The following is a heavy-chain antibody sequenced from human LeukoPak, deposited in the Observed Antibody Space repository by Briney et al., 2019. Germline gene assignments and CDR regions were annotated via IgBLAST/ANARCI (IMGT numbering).Heavy chain of an antibody. CDR3: ARNQQLGGHSYYYYGMDV. Sequence: GGSLRLSCVGSGFTSIAYALTWARQAPGKGLEWVSGISGGGVTTYYADSVKGRFTISRDNSKNTLYLQMNSLRADGTAIYYCARNQQLGGHSYYYYGMDVWGQGTTVTVSS. D-gene: IGHD3-16*01. V-gene: IGHV3-23*01. CDR1: GFTSIAYA. CDR2: ISGGGVTT. J-gene: IGHJ6*02.